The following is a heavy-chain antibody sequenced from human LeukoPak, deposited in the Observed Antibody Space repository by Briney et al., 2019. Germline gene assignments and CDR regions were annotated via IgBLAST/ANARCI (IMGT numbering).Heavy chain of an antibody. V-gene: IGHV4-34*01. D-gene: IGHD4-11*01. J-gene: IGHJ4*02. Sequence: PSETLSLTCSVSGGSINSDYWNWIRQPPGKGLEWIGEINHSGSTNYNPSLKSRVTISVDTSKNQFSLKLSSVTAADTAVYYCARGTTVKHFDYWGQGTLVTVSS. CDR2: INHSGST. CDR3: ARGTTVKHFDY. CDR1: GGSINSDY.